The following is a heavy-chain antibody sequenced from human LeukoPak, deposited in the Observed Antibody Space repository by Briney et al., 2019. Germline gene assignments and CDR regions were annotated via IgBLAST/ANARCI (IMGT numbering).Heavy chain of an antibody. CDR1: GFTFNNYW. V-gene: IGHV3-7*01. Sequence: SGGSLRLSCAASGFTFNNYWMSWVRQVPGKGLQWVANIKQDGSAKFYVDSVKGRFIISRDNTKNSLYLRMNSLRVEDTAVYYCARGDFSDYSDYVDAFDIWGQGTMVTVSS. J-gene: IGHJ3*02. CDR2: IKQDGSAK. CDR3: ARGDFSDYSDYVDAFDI. D-gene: IGHD4-11*01.